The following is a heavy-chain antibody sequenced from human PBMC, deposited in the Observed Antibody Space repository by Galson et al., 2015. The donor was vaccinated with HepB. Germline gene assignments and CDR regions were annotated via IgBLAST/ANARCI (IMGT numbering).Heavy chain of an antibody. Sequence: SVKVSCKASGGTFSSYAISWVRQAPGQGLEWMGGIIPIFGTANYAQKFQGRVTITADESTSTAYMELSSLRSEDTAVYYCARGDYDSSGYYPEKMYYFDYWGQGTLVTVSS. CDR3: ARGDYDSSGYYPEKMYYFDY. V-gene: IGHV1-69*13. CDR1: GGTFSSYA. J-gene: IGHJ4*02. CDR2: IIPIFGTA. D-gene: IGHD3-22*01.